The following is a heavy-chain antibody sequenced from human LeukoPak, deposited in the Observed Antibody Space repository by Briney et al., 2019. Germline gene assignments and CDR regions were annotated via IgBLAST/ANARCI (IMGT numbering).Heavy chain of an antibody. D-gene: IGHD6-19*01. CDR2: ISGNGVAT. CDR3: IKDRGSSGWDFDS. Sequence: GGSLRLSCSASGFVVSDYAMHWARQAPGKGLEYRSGISGNGVATYYVDSVQGRFTVSRDNSKTTLYLQINSLRREDTAFYYCIKDRGSSGWDFDSWGQGTLLTVSS. J-gene: IGHJ4*02. CDR1: GFVVSDYA. V-gene: IGHV3-64D*06.